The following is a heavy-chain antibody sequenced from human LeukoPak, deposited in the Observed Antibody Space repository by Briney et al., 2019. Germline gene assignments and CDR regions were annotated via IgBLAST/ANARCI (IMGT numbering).Heavy chain of an antibody. CDR1: GFTFDDYA. CDR2: ISGDGGST. V-gene: IGHV3-43*02. J-gene: IGHJ4*02. CDR3: AKDISRNFVVVPAADY. D-gene: IGHD2-2*01. Sequence: LTGGSLRLSCAAPGFTFDDYAMHWVRQPPGKSLEWVSLISGDGGSTYYADSVKGRFTVSRDNSKNSLYLQMNSLRTEDTALYYCAKDISRNFVVVPAADYWGQGTLVTVSS.